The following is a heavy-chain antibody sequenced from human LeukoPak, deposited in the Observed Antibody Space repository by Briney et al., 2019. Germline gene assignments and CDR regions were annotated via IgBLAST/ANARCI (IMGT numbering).Heavy chain of an antibody. J-gene: IGHJ4*02. D-gene: IGHD1-26*01. CDR1: GLTFSSYT. CDR2: ISNNGGTT. V-gene: IGHV3-64*01. CDR3: ARVASSGTYGDY. Sequence: PLGFLRLSRAASGLTFSSYTMHWVGGAPGQGLDYFSSISNNGGTTYYANSVRGRFTLSRDNSKNTLYLQMGSLRVEDMAVYYCARVASSGTYGDYWGQGTLVTVSS.